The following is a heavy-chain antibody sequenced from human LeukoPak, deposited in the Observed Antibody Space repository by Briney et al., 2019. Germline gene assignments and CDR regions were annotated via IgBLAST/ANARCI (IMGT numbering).Heavy chain of an antibody. D-gene: IGHD3-16*01. CDR2: INHSGST. Sequence: SETLSLTCAVYGGSFSGYYWSWIRQPPGKGLGWIGEINHSGSTNYNPSLKSRVTISVDTSKNQFSLKLSSVTAADTAVYYCARGLWRAPSYFDYWGQGTLVTVSS. CDR3: ARGLWRAPSYFDY. V-gene: IGHV4-34*01. CDR1: GGSFSGYY. J-gene: IGHJ4*02.